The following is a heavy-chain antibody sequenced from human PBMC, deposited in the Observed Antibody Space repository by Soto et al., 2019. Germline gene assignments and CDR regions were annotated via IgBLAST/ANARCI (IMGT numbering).Heavy chain of an antibody. Sequence: QVQLVQSGAEVKKPGSSVKVSCKASGGTFSSYTISWVRQAPGQGLEWMGRIIPILGIANYAQKFQGRVTITADKSTSTAYMELSSLRSEDTAVYYCAREVGSGYNKSDYWGQGTLVTVSS. CDR3: AREVGSGYNKSDY. J-gene: IGHJ4*02. V-gene: IGHV1-69*08. CDR1: GGTFSSYT. D-gene: IGHD3-22*01. CDR2: IIPILGIA.